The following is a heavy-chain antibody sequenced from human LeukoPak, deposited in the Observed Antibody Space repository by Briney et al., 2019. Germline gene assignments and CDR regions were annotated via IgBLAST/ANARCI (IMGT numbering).Heavy chain of an antibody. CDR1: GFTFSSYA. D-gene: IGHD2-2*02. CDR3: ARGYCSSTSCYMSYYFYYMDV. J-gene: IGHJ6*03. CDR2: ISGSGGST. Sequence: GGSLRLSCAASGFTFSSYAMSWVRQAPGKGLEWVSAISGSGGSTYYADSVKGRFTISRDNSKNTLYLQMNSLRAEDTAVYYCARGYCSSTSCYMSYYFYYMDVWGKGTTVTVSS. V-gene: IGHV3-23*01.